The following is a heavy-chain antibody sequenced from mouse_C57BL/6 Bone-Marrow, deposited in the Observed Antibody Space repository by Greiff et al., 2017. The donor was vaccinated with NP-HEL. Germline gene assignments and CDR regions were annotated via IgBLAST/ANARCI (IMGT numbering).Heavy chain of an antibody. D-gene: IGHD3-1*01. CDR3: ARGAHYYAMDY. Sequence: QVQLKQSGPELVKPGASVKISCKASGYAFSSSWMNWVKQRPGTGLEWIGRIYPGDGGTNYNGKFKGKATLTADQYSSTAYMQLSSLTSEYSAVYFCARGAHYYAMDYWGQGTSVTVSS. V-gene: IGHV1-82*01. CDR1: GYAFSSSW. J-gene: IGHJ4*01. CDR2: IYPGDGGT.